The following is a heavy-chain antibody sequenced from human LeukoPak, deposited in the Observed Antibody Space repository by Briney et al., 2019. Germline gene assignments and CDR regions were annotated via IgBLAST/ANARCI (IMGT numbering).Heavy chain of an antibody. CDR3: AVGITILGVAASFDS. J-gene: IGHJ4*02. CDR2: IDHRGTA. V-gene: IGHV4-34*01. CDR1: GASYNAYC. Sequence: SETLSLTCAVYGASYNAYCWSWIRQPPGKGLEWIGDIDHRGTATYNPSLKSRLTISADASKNQFSLKLNSVTDADTAVYYCAVGITILGVAASFDSWGQGNLVIVSS. D-gene: IGHD3-3*01.